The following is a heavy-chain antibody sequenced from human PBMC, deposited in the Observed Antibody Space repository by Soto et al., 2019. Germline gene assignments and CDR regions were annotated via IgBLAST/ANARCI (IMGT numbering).Heavy chain of an antibody. V-gene: IGHV4-59*01. CDR2: IYYSGST. CDR3: ARDQPYYDFWSGYPSDRYYYGMDV. Sequence: ASETLSLTCTVSGGSISSYYWSWIRQPPGKGLEWIGYIYYSGSTNYNPSLKSRVTISVDTSKNQFSLKLSSVTAADTAVYYCARDQPYYDFWSGYPSDRYYYGMDVWGQGTTVTVSS. J-gene: IGHJ6*02. D-gene: IGHD3-3*01. CDR1: GGSISSYY.